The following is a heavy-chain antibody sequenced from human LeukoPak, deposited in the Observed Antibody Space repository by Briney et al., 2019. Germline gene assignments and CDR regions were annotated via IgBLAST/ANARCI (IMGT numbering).Heavy chain of an antibody. J-gene: IGHJ6*02. CDR1: GGTFSSYA. CDR2: IIPIFGTA. D-gene: IGHD5-18*01. V-gene: IGHV1-69*13. Sequence: SVKVSCKASGGTFSSYAISWVRQAPGQGLEWMGGIIPIFGTANYAQKFQGRVTITADESTSTAYMELSSLRSEDTAVYYCARGLVDTAMVPYYYYGMDVWGQGTTVTVSS. CDR3: ARGLVDTAMVPYYYYGMDV.